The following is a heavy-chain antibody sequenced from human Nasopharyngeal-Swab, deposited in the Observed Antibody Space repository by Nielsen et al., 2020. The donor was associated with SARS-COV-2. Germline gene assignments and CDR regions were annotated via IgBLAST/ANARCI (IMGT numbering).Heavy chain of an antibody. J-gene: IGHJ4*02. CDR3: ARGGRGIFGVVTNFDY. Sequence: IRQSPGKGLEWTGYIYYSGSTNYNPSLKSRVTISVDTSKNQFSLKLSSVTAADTAVYYCARGGRGIFGVVTNFDYWGQGTLVTVSS. CDR2: IYYSGST. D-gene: IGHD3-3*01. V-gene: IGHV4-59*01.